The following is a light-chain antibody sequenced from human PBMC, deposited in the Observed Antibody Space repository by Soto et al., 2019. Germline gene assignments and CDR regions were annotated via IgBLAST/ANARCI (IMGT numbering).Light chain of an antibody. J-gene: IGKJ1*01. CDR1: QSVSSSY. CDR3: QQYGSSGT. Sequence: EIVLTQSPGTLSLSPGEISTLSCRASQSVSSSYLAWYKQKPGQAPRLLIYGASNRATGIPDRFSGSGSGTEFTLTISRLEPEDFAVYYCQQYGSSGTFGQGTKVDIK. V-gene: IGKV3-20*01. CDR2: GAS.